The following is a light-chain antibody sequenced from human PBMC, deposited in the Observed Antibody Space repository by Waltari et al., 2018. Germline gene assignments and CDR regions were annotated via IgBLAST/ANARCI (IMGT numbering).Light chain of an antibody. V-gene: IGLV1-47*01. J-gene: IGLJ3*02. Sequence: QSVPTQSPSASGTPGQRVTISCSGSSSNIGANYVYWYQQFPGTAPRLLIYRSYQRPPGVPDRFSGSKSGTSASLAISGLRSEDEADYYCATWDDSLNAWVFGGGTRLTAL. CDR1: SSNIGANY. CDR3: ATWDDSLNAWV. CDR2: RSY.